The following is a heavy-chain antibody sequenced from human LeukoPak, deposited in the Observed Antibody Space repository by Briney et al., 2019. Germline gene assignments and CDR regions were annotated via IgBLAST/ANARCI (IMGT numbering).Heavy chain of an antibody. D-gene: IGHD3-9*01. Sequence: SETLSLTCTVSGGSISSSSYYWGWIRQPPGKGLEWIGSIYYSGSTYYNPSLKSRVTISVDTSKNQFSLKLSSVTAADTAVYYCARSPGYDILTGPFDYWGQGTLVTVSS. V-gene: IGHV4-39*07. CDR2: IYYSGST. J-gene: IGHJ4*02. CDR1: GGSISSSSYY. CDR3: ARSPGYDILTGPFDY.